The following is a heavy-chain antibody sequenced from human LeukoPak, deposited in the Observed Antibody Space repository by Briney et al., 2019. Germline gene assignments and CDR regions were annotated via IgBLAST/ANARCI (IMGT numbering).Heavy chain of an antibody. CDR1: GFSFNSYA. CDR2: IWFDGSNK. V-gene: IGHV3-33*06. Sequence: PGTSLRLPCAASGFSFNSYAMHWVRQAPGKGLEWVTLIWFDGSNKYYTDSVKGRFTISRDNSKNAVYLQMNSLRAEDTAIYYCAKDFTYGSGPLDYWGQGILVTVSS. CDR3: AKDFTYGSGPLDY. J-gene: IGHJ4*02. D-gene: IGHD3-10*01.